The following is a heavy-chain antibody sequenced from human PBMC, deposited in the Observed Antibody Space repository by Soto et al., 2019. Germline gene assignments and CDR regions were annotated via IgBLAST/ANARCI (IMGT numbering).Heavy chain of an antibody. CDR3: ATARLLVFRPPVDV. Sequence: PSETLSLTCTVSGGSISSGDYYWSWIRQPPGKGLEWIGYTYYSGSTYYNPSLKSRVTISVDTSKNQFSLKLSSVTAADTAVYYCATARLLVFRPPVDVWGQGTTVTVSS. J-gene: IGHJ6*02. CDR1: GGSISSGDYY. D-gene: IGHD2-15*01. V-gene: IGHV4-30-4*01. CDR2: TYYSGST.